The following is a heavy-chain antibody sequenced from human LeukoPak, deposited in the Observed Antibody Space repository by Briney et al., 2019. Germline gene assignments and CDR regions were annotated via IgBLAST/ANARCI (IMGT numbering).Heavy chain of an antibody. CDR3: ARDGYYGSGSYAPLDY. D-gene: IGHD3-10*01. V-gene: IGHV3-7*01. Sequence: GGSLRLSCAATGFTFRKHWMSWVRQTVGKGLECVAKIREDGNEKHYVDSVKGRFTISRDNAKNSLYLQMNSLRAEDTAVYYCARDGYYGSGSYAPLDYWGQGTLVTVSS. J-gene: IGHJ4*02. CDR2: IREDGNEK. CDR1: GFTFRKHW.